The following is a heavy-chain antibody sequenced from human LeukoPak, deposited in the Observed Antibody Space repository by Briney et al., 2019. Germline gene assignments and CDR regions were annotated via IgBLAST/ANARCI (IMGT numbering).Heavy chain of an antibody. Sequence: SETLSLTCTVSGGSISSYYWSWIRQPPGKGLEWIGDTYYSGSTKYNPSLKSRVTISIDTSKTQFSLKLNSVTAADTAVYYCARVGRYMPVWGQGTLVTVSS. V-gene: IGHV4-59*08. CDR1: GGSISSYY. D-gene: IGHD2-2*01. CDR3: ARVGRYMPV. CDR2: TYYSGST. J-gene: IGHJ1*01.